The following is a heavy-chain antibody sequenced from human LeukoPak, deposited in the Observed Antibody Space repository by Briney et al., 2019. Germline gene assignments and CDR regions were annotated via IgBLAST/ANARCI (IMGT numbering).Heavy chain of an antibody. J-gene: IGHJ4*02. Sequence: ASVKVSCKASGYTFTNYFIHWVRQAPGQGLEWMGIINPSGDITTYARQFQGRVTLTSDASTTTVYMELSSLRSEDTAVYYCARVGGGYDSDGAFWGQGTLVIVSS. V-gene: IGHV1-46*01. CDR1: GYTFTNYF. D-gene: IGHD5-12*01. CDR3: ARVGGGYDSDGAF. CDR2: INPSGDIT.